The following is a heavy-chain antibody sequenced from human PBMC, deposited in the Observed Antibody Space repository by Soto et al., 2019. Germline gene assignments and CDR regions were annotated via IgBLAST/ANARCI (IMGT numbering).Heavy chain of an antibody. CDR1: GVSVSSGSFY. J-gene: IGHJ4*02. Sequence: SETPSLTCTVSGVSVSSGSFYWAWIRQPPGKGLEWIGFGSYSGTTNYKPSLKSRVTISVDTSRSQISLKVSSLTAADTAVYYCARGATVTQYDYWGQGTLVTVSS. D-gene: IGHD4-17*01. CDR2: GSYSGTT. V-gene: IGHV4-61*01. CDR3: ARGATVTQYDY.